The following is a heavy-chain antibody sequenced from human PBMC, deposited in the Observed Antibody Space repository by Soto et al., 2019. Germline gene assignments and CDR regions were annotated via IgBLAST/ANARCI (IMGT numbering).Heavy chain of an antibody. CDR1: GFTFSSYG. J-gene: IGHJ4*02. D-gene: IGHD6-19*01. Sequence: GGSLRLSCAASGFTFSSYGMHWVRQAPGKGLEWVAVISYDGSNKYYADSVKGRFTISRDNSKNTLYLQMNSLRAEDTAVYYCAKWGDSSGIDYWGQGTLVTVSS. CDR2: ISYDGSNK. CDR3: AKWGDSSGIDY. V-gene: IGHV3-30*18.